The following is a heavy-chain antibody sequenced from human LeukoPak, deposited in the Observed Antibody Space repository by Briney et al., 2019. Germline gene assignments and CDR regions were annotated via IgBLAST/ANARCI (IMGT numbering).Heavy chain of an antibody. Sequence: GGSLRLSCAASGFTFSSYEMNWVRQAPGKGLEWVSYISSSGSTIYYADSVQGRLTISRDNAQNSLYLQMSSLRAEDTAVYYCARNVYNFDYWGQGTLVTVSS. D-gene: IGHD3-10*02. J-gene: IGHJ4*02. CDR3: ARNVYNFDY. V-gene: IGHV3-48*03. CDR1: GFTFSSYE. CDR2: ISSSGSTI.